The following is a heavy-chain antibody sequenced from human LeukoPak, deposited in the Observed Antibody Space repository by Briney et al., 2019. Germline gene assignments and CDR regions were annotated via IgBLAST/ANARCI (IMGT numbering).Heavy chain of an antibody. CDR1: GFTFSGYA. CDR3: ANRDGFNSGSFDL. V-gene: IGHV3-23*01. J-gene: IGHJ3*01. D-gene: IGHD5-24*01. CDR2: ISVTGGST. Sequence: GGSLRLSCTPSGFTFSGYAMHWVRQAPGKGLEWVSAISVTGGSTYYADSVRGRFTISRDKSKNTLFLQMNSLRAEDTAIYYCANRDGFNSGSFDLWGQGTMVTVSS.